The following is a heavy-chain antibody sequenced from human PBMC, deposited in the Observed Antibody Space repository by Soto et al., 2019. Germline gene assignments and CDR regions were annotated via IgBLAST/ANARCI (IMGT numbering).Heavy chain of an antibody. Sequence: PRLSCVASGFNFGPYSMNWVRQTPGKGLEWVSYISGDSNYIYYADSVKGRFTISRDNAKNSLYLQMSSLSADDTAVYYCVKSRGGNNFDFFDWGQGALVTVSS. J-gene: IGHJ4*02. CDR2: ISGDSNYI. D-gene: IGHD5-12*01. CDR1: GFNFGPYS. CDR3: VKSRGGNNFDFFD. V-gene: IGHV3-21*06.